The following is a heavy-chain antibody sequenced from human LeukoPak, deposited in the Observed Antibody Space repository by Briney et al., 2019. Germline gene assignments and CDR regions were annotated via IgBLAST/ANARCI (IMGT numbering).Heavy chain of an antibody. J-gene: IGHJ4*02. Sequence: PSETLSLTCTVSGGSISSYYWSWIRQPPGQGLEWIGYIYYSGTTSYNPSLRSRVTMSVDTSKNQFSLRLSSVTAADTAVYYCARHAPAHFDFLWGQGTLVTVSS. V-gene: IGHV4-59*08. CDR2: IYYSGTT. D-gene: IGHD3-9*01. CDR1: GGSISSYY. CDR3: ARHAPAHFDFL.